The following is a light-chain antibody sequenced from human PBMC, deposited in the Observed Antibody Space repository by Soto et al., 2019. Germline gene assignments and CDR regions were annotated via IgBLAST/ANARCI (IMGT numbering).Light chain of an antibody. CDR1: QGISTY. J-gene: IGKJ4*01. CDR2: DAS. Sequence: DIQLTQSPSFLSASVGDRVTITCRASQGISTYLAWYQQKPGKAPKLLIYDASTLQSGVPSRFSGSGSGTEFTLTISSLQPEDLATYYRQQLNGYVALTFGGGTKVDIK. CDR3: QQLNGYVALT. V-gene: IGKV1-9*01.